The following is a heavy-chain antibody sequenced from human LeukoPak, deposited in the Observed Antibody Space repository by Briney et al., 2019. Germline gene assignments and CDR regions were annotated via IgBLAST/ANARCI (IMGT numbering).Heavy chain of an antibody. D-gene: IGHD6-13*01. CDR1: GFTFSSYA. J-gene: IGHJ5*02. CDR3: AKDLGYSSSWYQSNWFDH. CDR2: ISGSGGST. V-gene: IGHV3-23*01. Sequence: GGSLRLSCAASGFTFSSYAMSWVRQAPGKGLEWVSAISGSGGSTYYADSVKGRLTISRDNSKNTLYLQMNSLRAEDTAVYYCAKDLGYSSSWYQSNWFDHWGQGTLVTISS.